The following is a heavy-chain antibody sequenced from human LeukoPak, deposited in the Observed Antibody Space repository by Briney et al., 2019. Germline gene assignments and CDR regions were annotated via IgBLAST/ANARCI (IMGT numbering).Heavy chain of an antibody. CDR1: GYTFTSYG. D-gene: IGHD6-13*01. V-gene: IGHV1-18*01. CDR3: ARGQGGYYSSSWVFDY. Sequence: GASVKVSCKASGYTFTSYGISWVRQAPGQGLEWMGWISAYNGNTNYAQKLQGRVTMTTDTSTSTAYMELRSLRSDDTAVYYCARGQGGYYSSSWVFDYWGQGTLVTVSS. CDR2: ISAYNGNT. J-gene: IGHJ4*02.